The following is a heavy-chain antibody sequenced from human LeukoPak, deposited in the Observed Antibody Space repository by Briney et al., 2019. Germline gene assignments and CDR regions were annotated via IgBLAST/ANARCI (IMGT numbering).Heavy chain of an antibody. D-gene: IGHD1-26*01. V-gene: IGHV3-23*01. Sequence: GGSLRLPCAASGFTFSSYAMSWVRQAPGKGLEWVSTISGSGGSTYYADSVKGRFTISRDNSKNTLYLQMNSLRAEDTAVYYCAKYIVGATFDYWGQGTLVTVSS. CDR3: AKYIVGATFDY. CDR2: ISGSGGST. CDR1: GFTFSSYA. J-gene: IGHJ4*02.